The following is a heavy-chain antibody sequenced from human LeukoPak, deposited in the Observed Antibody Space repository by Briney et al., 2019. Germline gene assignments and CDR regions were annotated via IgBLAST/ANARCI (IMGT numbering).Heavy chain of an antibody. D-gene: IGHD1-20*01. CDR2: IYYSGST. Sequence: SETLSLTCTVSGGSISSYYWSWIRQPPGKGLEWIGYIYYSGSTNYNPSLKSRVTISVDTSKNQFSLKLSSVTAADTAVYYCARVSITGTFAYWGQGTLVTVSS. J-gene: IGHJ4*02. CDR3: ARVSITGTFAY. CDR1: GGSISSYY. V-gene: IGHV4-59*01.